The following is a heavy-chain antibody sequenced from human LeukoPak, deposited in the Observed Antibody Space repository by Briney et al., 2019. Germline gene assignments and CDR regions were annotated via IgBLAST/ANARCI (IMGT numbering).Heavy chain of an antibody. D-gene: IGHD5-18*01. CDR2: INAGNGNT. CDR1: GYTFTSYA. V-gene: IGHV1-3*01. J-gene: IGHJ3*02. CDR3: ALGSGYSYGYI. Sequence: ASVKGSCKASGYTFTSYAMHWVRQAPGQRLEWMGRINAGNGNTKYSQKFQGRVTITRDTSASTAYMELSSLRSEDTAVYYCALGSGYSYGYIWGQGTMVTVSS.